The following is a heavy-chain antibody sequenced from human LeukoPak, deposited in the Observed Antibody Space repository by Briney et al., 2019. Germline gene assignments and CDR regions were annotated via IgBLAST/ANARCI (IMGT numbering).Heavy chain of an antibody. CDR1: GGSISITSYY. V-gene: IGHV4-39*01. CDR3: ASETTVTPYWYFDL. D-gene: IGHD4-17*01. Sequence: SETLSLTCTVSGGSISITSYYWGWIRQPPGKGLEWIGSIYYSGSSFDNPALKSRVTISVDTSKNQFSLKLSSVTAADTAVYYCASETTVTPYWYFDLWGRGTLVTVSS. J-gene: IGHJ2*01. CDR2: IYYSGSS.